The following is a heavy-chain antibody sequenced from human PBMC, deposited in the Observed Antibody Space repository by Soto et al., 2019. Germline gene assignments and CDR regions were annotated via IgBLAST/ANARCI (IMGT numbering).Heavy chain of an antibody. CDR3: VSFEAIGS. Sequence: EVQLVGSGGGLVQPGGSLRLSCAASGFIFSDYWMAWVRQAPGKGLEWVANIKEDGSRKYYMESAKGRITISIDNAKNSLFLQMNSLRVEDTAVYYGVSFEAIGSWGQGTLVTVSS. V-gene: IGHV3-7*01. CDR2: IKEDGSRK. CDR1: GFIFSDYW. J-gene: IGHJ4*02.